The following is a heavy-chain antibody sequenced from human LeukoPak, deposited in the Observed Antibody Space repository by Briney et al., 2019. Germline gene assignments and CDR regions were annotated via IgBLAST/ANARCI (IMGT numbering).Heavy chain of an antibody. J-gene: IGHJ4*02. D-gene: IGHD6-13*01. CDR1: GFTFSSYS. CDR3: ARDTGYSSSWSFFDY. CDR2: ISSSSSYI. Sequence: GGSLRLSCAASGFTFSSYSMNRVRQAPGKGLKWVSSISSSSSYIYYADSVKGRFTISRDNAKNSLYLQMNSLRAEDTAVYYCARDTGYSSSWSFFDYWGQGTLVAVSS. V-gene: IGHV3-21*01.